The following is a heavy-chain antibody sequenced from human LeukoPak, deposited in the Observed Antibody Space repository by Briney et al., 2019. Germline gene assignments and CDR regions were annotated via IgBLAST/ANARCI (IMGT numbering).Heavy chain of an antibody. D-gene: IGHD6-25*01. J-gene: IGHJ6*03. CDR1: GFTFSSYA. CDR3: ARKGIGSSRYQNMDV. V-gene: IGHV3-23*01. Sequence: GGSLRLSCAAPGFTFSSYAMSWVRQAPGKGPEWVSTISIDGGRTYYADSVKGRFTVSRDTSKNTLYLQMNSLRAEDTAVYYCARKGIGSSRYQNMDVWGKGTTVTVSS. CDR2: ISIDGGRT.